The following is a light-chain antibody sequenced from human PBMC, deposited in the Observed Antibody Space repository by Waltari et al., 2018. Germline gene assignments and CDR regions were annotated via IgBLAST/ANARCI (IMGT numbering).Light chain of an antibody. CDR1: QDISTG. CDR3: QQYYSLSF. V-gene: IGKV1-NL1*01. J-gene: IGKJ3*01. CDR2: GAS. Sequence: DIQMTQSPSSLSASAGARAAITCRASQDISTGVAWYQQKPGKARKLLISGASGLESGVPSRFSGSGSGTDFTLTISSLQPEDFATYFCQQYYSLSFFGPGTKVDVE.